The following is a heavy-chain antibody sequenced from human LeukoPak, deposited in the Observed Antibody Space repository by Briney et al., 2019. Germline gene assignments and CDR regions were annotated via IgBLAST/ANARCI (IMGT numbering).Heavy chain of an antibody. J-gene: IGHJ5*02. V-gene: IGHV4-4*07. Sequence: PSETLSLTCIVSGGSMSSYFWGWIRQPAGKGLEWIGRIYTSESTNYNPSLKNRVTMSVDTSKNQFSLKMSSVTAADTAVYYCAREDSASGRGLGSWGQGTLVTVSS. CDR2: IYTSEST. CDR1: GGSMSSYF. D-gene: IGHD3-10*01. CDR3: AREDSASGRGLGS.